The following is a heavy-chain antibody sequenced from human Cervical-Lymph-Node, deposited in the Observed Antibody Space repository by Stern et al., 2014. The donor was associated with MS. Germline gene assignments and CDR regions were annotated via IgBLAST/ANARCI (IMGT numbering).Heavy chain of an antibody. CDR2: ANPNRGGT. V-gene: IGHV1-2*02. CDR3: ARGPNEHWGGHYNSNGMDV. D-gene: IGHD2-21*01. Sequence: QVQLVESGAEVKKPGASVKVSCKASGYTFTAYYLHWVRQAPGKGLAWMGWANPNRGGTSYAKKFYGRVTIARDQSNSTPFMELSTLTSDDTAFYYCARGPNEHWGGHYNSNGMDVWGQGTTVTVSS. J-gene: IGHJ6*02. CDR1: GYTFTAYY.